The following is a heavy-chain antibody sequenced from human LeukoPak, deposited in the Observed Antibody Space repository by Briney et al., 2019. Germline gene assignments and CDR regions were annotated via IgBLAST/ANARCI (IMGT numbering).Heavy chain of an antibody. CDR1: GFTFSSYS. V-gene: IGHV3-21*01. D-gene: IGHD6-13*01. CDR2: ISSSSSYI. J-gene: IGHJ4*02. CDR3: ARVLSSSWTLDY. Sequence: GGSLRLSCAASGFTFSSYSMNWVRQAPGKGLEWVSSISSSSSYIYYADSVKGRFTISRDNAKNSLYLQMNSLRAEDTAVYYCARVLSSSWTLDYWGQGTLVTVSS.